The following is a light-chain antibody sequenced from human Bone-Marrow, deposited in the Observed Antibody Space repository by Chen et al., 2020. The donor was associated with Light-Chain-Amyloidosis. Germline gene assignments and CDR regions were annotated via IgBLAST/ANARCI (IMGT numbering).Light chain of an antibody. J-gene: IGLJ3*02. CDR1: NIGSTS. CDR3: QVWDRSSERPV. V-gene: IGLV3-21*02. CDR2: DDS. Sequence: SYVLTQPSSVSVAPGQTATIACGGNNIGSTSVHWYQQAPGRAPLLVVYDDSDRPSGIPERLSGSNSGNTATLAISRVEAGDEADYYCQVWDRSSERPVFGGGTKLTVV.